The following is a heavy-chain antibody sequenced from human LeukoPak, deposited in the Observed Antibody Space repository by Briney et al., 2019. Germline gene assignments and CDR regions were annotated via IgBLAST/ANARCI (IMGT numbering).Heavy chain of an antibody. CDR2: ISYDGYNK. D-gene: IGHD3-3*01. CDR3: AKDIEEFGVVILFDY. Sequence: GGSLRLSCAASGFTFSSYGMHWVRQAPGKGLEWVAVISYDGYNKYYADSVKGRFTISRDNSKNTLYLQMNSLRAEDTAVYYCAKDIEEFGVVILFDYWGQGTLVTVSS. J-gene: IGHJ4*02. CDR1: GFTFSSYG. V-gene: IGHV3-30*18.